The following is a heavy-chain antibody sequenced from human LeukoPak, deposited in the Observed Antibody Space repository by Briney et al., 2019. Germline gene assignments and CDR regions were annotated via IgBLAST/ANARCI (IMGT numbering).Heavy chain of an antibody. V-gene: IGHV3-13*01. D-gene: IGHD6-13*01. CDR2: IGIAGDT. CDR1: GFTFSSYD. Sequence: GGSLRLSCAASGFTFSSYDMHWVRQATGKGLEWVSAIGIAGDTYYPGSVKGRFTISRENAKNSLYLQMNSLRAGDTAVYYCARSLSSSWYYYGMDVWGQGTTVTVS. CDR3: ARSLSSSWYYYGMDV. J-gene: IGHJ6*02.